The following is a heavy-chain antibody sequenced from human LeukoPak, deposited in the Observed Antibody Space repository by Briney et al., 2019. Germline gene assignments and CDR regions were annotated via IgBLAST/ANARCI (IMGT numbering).Heavy chain of an antibody. CDR3: ARGGYCSSTSCYTLPSYYYYYYMDV. CDR2: MNPNSGNT. CDR1: GYTFRTYG. J-gene: IGHJ6*03. Sequence: GASVKVSCKTSGYTFRTYGITWVRQATGQGLEWMGWMNPNSGNTGYAQKFQGRVTMTRNTSISTAYMELSSLRSEDTAVYYCARGGYCSSTSCYTLPSYYYYYYMDVWGKGTTVTISS. D-gene: IGHD2-2*02. V-gene: IGHV1-8*01.